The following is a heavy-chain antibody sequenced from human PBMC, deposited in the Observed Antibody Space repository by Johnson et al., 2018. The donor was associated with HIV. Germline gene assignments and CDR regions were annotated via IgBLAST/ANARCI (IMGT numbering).Heavy chain of an antibody. J-gene: IGHJ3*02. CDR1: GFTFDDYA. V-gene: IGHV3-9*01. CDR3: ARGSYNFWSGEREAFDI. Sequence: VQLVESGGGLVQPGRSLRLSCVVSGFTFDDYAMHWVRQAPGKGLEWVSGISWNSGSIGYADSVKGRFTISRDNAKNTLYLQMNSLRAEDTAVYYCARGSYNFWSGEREAFDIWGQGTMVTVSS. CDR2: ISWNSGSI. D-gene: IGHD3-3*01.